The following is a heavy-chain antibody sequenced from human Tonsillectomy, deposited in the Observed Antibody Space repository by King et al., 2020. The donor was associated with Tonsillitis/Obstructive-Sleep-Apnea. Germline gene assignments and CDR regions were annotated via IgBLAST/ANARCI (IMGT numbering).Heavy chain of an antibody. J-gene: IGHJ4*02. Sequence: VQLVESGGGLVKPGRSLRLSCTASGFTFGDYAMSWVRQAPGKGVEWVGFIRSKAYGGTTEYAASVKGRFTISRDDSKSIAYLQMNSLKTEDTAVYYCTRGSATLRFLEWLFSYPDYWGQGTLVTVSS. CDR3: TRGSATLRFLEWLFSYPDY. D-gene: IGHD3-3*01. CDR1: GFTFGDYA. V-gene: IGHV3-49*04. CDR2: IRSKAYGGTT.